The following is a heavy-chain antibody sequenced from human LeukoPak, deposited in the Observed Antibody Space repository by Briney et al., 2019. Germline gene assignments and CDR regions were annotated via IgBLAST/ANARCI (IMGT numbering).Heavy chain of an antibody. J-gene: IGHJ6*03. CDR2: ISTSGNTI. CDR1: GFTFSSYN. V-gene: IGHV3-48*03. CDR3: ARDATTAVGWVYMDV. D-gene: IGHD1-1*01. Sequence: PGGSLRLSCAASGFTFSSYNMNWVRQAPGKGLEWLSHISTSGNTIHYANSVEGRFTISRDDAKNSLYLQMNSLRVEDTALYFCARDATTAVGWVYMDVWGKGTTVTISS.